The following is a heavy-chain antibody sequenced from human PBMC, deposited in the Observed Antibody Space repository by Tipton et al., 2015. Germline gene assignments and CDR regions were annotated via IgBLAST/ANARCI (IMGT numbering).Heavy chain of an antibody. CDR2: VFYTGST. CDR1: GGSISSEY. Sequence: TLSLTCTVSGGSISSEYWSWIRQPPGTGLAWIGYVFYTGSTYYDPSLESRVTISVDTSNNQFSLRLTSVTAADTAVYYCARDSSSLYTGTYFFADGGRGTLVTVSS. V-gene: IGHV4-59*01. CDR3: ARDSSSLYTGTYFFAD. J-gene: IGHJ4*02. D-gene: IGHD1-26*01.